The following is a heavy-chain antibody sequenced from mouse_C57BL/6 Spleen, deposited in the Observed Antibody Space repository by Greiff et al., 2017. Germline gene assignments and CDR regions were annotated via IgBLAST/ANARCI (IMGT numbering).Heavy chain of an antibody. J-gene: IGHJ3*01. CDR1: GFTIKDYY. V-gene: IGHV14-2*01. CDR2: IDPEDGDT. CDR3: ARDYDYGGWFAY. Sequence: EVQLQQSGAELVKPGASVKLSCTASGFTIKDYYMHWVKQRPEQGLEWIGSIDPEDGDTNYAPKFQGKATITADTSSNTAYLQLSSLTSEDTAVYYCARDYDYGGWFAYWGQGTLVTVSA. D-gene: IGHD2-4*01.